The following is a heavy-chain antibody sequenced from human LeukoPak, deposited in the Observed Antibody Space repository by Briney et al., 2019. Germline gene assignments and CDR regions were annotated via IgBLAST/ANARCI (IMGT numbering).Heavy chain of an antibody. V-gene: IGHV1-18*01. Sequence: ASVKVSCKASGYTFTSYGISWVRQAPGQGLEWMGWISAYNGNTNYAQKLQGRVTMTTDTSTSTAYMGLRSLRSDDTAVYYCARGYYDFWSGYYSILYYYMDVWGKGTTVTVSS. CDR2: ISAYNGNT. J-gene: IGHJ6*03. CDR3: ARGYYDFWSGYYSILYYYMDV. CDR1: GYTFTSYG. D-gene: IGHD3-3*01.